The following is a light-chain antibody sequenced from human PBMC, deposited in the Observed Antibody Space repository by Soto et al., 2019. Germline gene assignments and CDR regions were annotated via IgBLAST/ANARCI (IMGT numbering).Light chain of an antibody. CDR1: SGHSSYA. Sequence: QLVLTQSPSASASLGSSVKLTCTLSSGHSSYAIAWHQQQPEKGPRYLMKLNSDGSHSKGDGIPDRFSGSSSGAERYLIISSLRSADEADYYCQTWGTGIHVFGTGTKVTGL. CDR3: QTWGTGIHV. J-gene: IGLJ1*01. CDR2: LNSDGSH. V-gene: IGLV4-69*01.